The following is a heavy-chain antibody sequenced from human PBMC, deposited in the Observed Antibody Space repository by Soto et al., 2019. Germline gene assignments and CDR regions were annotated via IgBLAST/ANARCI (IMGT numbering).Heavy chain of an antibody. CDR1: GGTFSSYA. V-gene: IGHV1-69*04. CDR2: IIPILGIA. D-gene: IGHD3-22*01. Sequence: ASVKVSCKASGGTFSSYAISWVRQAPGQGLEWMGRIIPILGIANYAQKFQGRVTITADKSTSTAYMELSSLRSEDTAVYYCAREGGDDSSGYYFDYWGQGTLVTVSS. CDR3: AREGGDDSSGYYFDY. J-gene: IGHJ4*02.